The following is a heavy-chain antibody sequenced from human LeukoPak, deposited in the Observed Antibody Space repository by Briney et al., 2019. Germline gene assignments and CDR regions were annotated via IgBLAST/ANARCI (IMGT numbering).Heavy chain of an antibody. D-gene: IGHD5-12*01. CDR2: INPNSGGT. Sequence: ASVKVSCKASGYTFTDYYIHWVRQAPGQGLEWMGWINPNSGGTNYAQEFQGRVTMTRDTSIGTAYMELSRLRSDDTAVYYCARMGGGYSGYDYTGSFDYWGQGTLVTVSS. CDR3: ARMGGGYSGYDYTGSFDY. V-gene: IGHV1-2*02. J-gene: IGHJ4*02. CDR1: GYTFTDYY.